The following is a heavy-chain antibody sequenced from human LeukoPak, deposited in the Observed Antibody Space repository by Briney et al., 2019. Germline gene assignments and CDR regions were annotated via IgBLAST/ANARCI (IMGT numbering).Heavy chain of an antibody. D-gene: IGHD6-19*01. CDR1: GYTFTGYY. CDR2: INPNSGGT. CDR3: ARDLGWAAVAGNYGYWFDP. J-gene: IGHJ5*02. V-gene: IGHV1-2*02. Sequence: GASVKVSCKASGYTFTGYYMHWVRQAPGQGLEWMGWINPNSGGTNYAQKFQGRVTMTRDTSISTAYMELSRLRSDDTAVYYCARDLGWAAVAGNYGYWFDPWGQGTLVTVSS.